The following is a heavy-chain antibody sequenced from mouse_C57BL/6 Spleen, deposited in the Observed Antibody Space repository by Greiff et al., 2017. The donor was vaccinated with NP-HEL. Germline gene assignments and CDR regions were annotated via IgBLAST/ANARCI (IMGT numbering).Heavy chain of an antibody. CDR1: GYTFTSYW. Sequence: VQLQQPGAELVKPGASVKVSCKASGYTFTSYWMHWVKQRPGQGLEWIGRIHPSDSDTNYNQKFKGKATLTVDKSSSTAYMQLSSLTSEDSAVDDCARRDYDSPYYAMDYWGQGTSVTVSS. J-gene: IGHJ4*01. CDR2: IHPSDSDT. V-gene: IGHV1-74*01. D-gene: IGHD1-1*01. CDR3: ARRDYDSPYYAMDY.